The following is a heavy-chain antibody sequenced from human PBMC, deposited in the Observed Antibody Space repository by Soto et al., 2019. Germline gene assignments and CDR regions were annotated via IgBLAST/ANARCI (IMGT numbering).Heavy chain of an antibody. V-gene: IGHV3-23*01. CDR1: GFTFSSYA. D-gene: IGHD2-15*01. CDR3: ARETPPQTYCSGGSCYTLLGSFDI. J-gene: IGHJ3*02. Sequence: GGSLRLSCAASGFTFSSYAMSWVRQAPGKGLEWVSAISGSGGSTYYADSVKGRFTISRDNSKNTLYLQMNSLRAEDTAVYYCARETPPQTYCSGGSCYTLLGSFDIWGQGTMVTVSS. CDR2: ISGSGGST.